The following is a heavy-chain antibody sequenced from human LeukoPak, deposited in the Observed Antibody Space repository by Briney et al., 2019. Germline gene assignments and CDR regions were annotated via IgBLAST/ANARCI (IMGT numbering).Heavy chain of an antibody. V-gene: IGHV4-59*01. CDR3: ARDLRGWFDP. Sequence: SETLSLTCTVSGGSISSYYWSWIRQPPGKGLEWIGYIYYSGSTNYNPSLKSRVTISVDTSKSQFSLKLSSVTAADTAVYYCARDLRGWFDPWGQGTLVTVSS. CDR1: GGSISSYY. CDR2: IYYSGST. J-gene: IGHJ5*02.